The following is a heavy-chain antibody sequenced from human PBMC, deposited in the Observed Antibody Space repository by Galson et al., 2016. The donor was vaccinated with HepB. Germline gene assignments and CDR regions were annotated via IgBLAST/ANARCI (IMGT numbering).Heavy chain of an antibody. Sequence: SLRLSCAASGFTFSSYWMSWVRQAPGKGLEWVANIKQDGSEKYYVDSVKGRFSISRDNAKNSLYLQMDSLRAEDTAAYYCARDLTYYYENSGYYDAHDMWGQGTMVTVSS. CDR3: ARDLTYYYENSGYYDAHDM. D-gene: IGHD3-22*01. CDR2: IKQDGSEK. CDR1: GFTFSSYW. V-gene: IGHV3-7*01. J-gene: IGHJ3*02.